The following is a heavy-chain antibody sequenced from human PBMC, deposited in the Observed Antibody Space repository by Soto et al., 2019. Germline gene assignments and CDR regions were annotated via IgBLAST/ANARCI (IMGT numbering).Heavy chain of an antibody. CDR2: IYYSGST. CDR3: ARGYSYGNGYYYGMDV. D-gene: IGHD5-18*01. V-gene: IGHV4-39*01. J-gene: IGHJ6*02. CDR1: GGSISSSSYY. Sequence: PSETLSLTCTVSGGSISSSSYYWGWIRQPPGKGLEWIGSIYYSGSTYYNPSLKSRVTISVDTSKNQFSLKLSSVTAADTAVYYCARGYSYGNGYYYGMDVWGQGTTVTVSS.